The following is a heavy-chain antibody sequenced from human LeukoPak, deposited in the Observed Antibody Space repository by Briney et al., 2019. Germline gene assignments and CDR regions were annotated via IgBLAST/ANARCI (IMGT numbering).Heavy chain of an antibody. CDR3: ARDNAQNAFDI. CDR2: IWYDGSNK. Sequence: GGSLRLSCAASGFTFSSYSMHWVRQAPGKGLEWVAVIWYDGSNKYYADSVKGRFTISRDNSKNTLYLQMNSLRAEDTAVYYCARDNAQNAFDIWGQGTMVTVSS. J-gene: IGHJ3*02. CDR1: GFTFSSYS. V-gene: IGHV3-33*01.